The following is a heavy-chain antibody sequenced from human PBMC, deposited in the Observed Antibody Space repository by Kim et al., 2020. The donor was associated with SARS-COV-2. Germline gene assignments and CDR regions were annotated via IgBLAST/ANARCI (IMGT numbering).Heavy chain of an antibody. J-gene: IGHJ4*02. D-gene: IGHD3-10*01. Sequence: GGSLRLSCAASGFTFSSYGMHWVRQAPGKGLEWVAVISYDGSNKYYADSVKGRFTISRDNSKNTLYLQMNSLRAEDTAVYYCAKEELWFGELAYGSGSTFDYWGQGTLVTVSS. CDR1: GFTFSSYG. V-gene: IGHV3-30*18. CDR2: ISYDGSNK. CDR3: AKEELWFGELAYGSGSTFDY.